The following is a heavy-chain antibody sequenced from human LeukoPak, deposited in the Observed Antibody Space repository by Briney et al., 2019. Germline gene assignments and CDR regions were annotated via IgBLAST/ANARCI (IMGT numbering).Heavy chain of an antibody. Sequence: TSETLSLTCTVSGGSISSGDYYWNWIRQPPGKGLEWIGYIYYSGSTYYNPSLKSRVTISVDTSKNQFSLKLSSVTAADTAVYYCARVKQEYCSGGSCYVLDYWGQGTLVTVSS. D-gene: IGHD2-15*01. CDR2: IYYSGST. CDR3: ARVKQEYCSGGSCYVLDY. J-gene: IGHJ4*02. CDR1: GGSISSGDYY. V-gene: IGHV4-30-4*01.